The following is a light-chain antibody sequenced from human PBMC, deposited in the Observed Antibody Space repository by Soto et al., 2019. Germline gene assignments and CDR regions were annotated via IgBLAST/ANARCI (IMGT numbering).Light chain of an antibody. Sequence: EIVLTQSPGTLSLSPGERATLSCRASQSVSSSYLAWYQQKLGQAPRLLIYGASSRATGIPDRFSGSGSGTDFTLTISRLEPEDFAVSYCQQYGSSANTFGQGTKLEIK. CDR2: GAS. V-gene: IGKV3-20*01. J-gene: IGKJ2*01. CDR3: QQYGSSANT. CDR1: QSVSSSY.